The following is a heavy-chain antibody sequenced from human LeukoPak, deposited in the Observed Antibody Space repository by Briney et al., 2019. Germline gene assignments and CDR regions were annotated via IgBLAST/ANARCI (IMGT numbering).Heavy chain of an antibody. CDR2: INHSGST. V-gene: IGHV4-34*01. CDR1: GGSFSGYY. D-gene: IGHD6-19*01. Sequence: SETLSLTCAVYGGSFSGYYWSWIRQPPGKGLEWIGEINHSGSTNYNPSLKSRVTISVDTSKNQFSLKLSSVTAADTAVYYCARGAEQWLVRGSFDPWGQGTLVTVSS. CDR3: ARGAEQWLVRGSFDP. J-gene: IGHJ5*02.